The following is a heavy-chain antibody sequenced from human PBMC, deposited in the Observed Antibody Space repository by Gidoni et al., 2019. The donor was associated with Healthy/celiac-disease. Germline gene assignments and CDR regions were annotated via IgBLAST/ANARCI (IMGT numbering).Heavy chain of an antibody. J-gene: IGHJ6*03. CDR2: IIPILGTA. D-gene: IGHD6-6*01. CDR1: AGPFSSSA. Sequence: QVQLVQSVAEVKKPGSSVQVSCQASAGPFSSSAIIWVRPAPGQCREWMGGIIPILGTANDEQKFQGRVTITADKSTSTAYMELSSLRSEETAVYYCARSRPDAAQRGWGSSSDYYYYMDVGGKGTTVTVSS. CDR3: ARSRPDAAQRGWGSSSDYYYYMDV. V-gene: IGHV1-69*06.